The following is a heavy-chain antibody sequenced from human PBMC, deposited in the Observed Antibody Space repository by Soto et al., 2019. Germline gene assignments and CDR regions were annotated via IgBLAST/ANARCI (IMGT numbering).Heavy chain of an antibody. D-gene: IGHD6-6*01. J-gene: IGHJ6*03. V-gene: IGHV1-3*01. CDR3: ARDRVVLQQLGLHYYYTDV. CDR2: INAGNGNT. Sequence: ASVKVSCKASGYTFTSYAMHCVRQAPGQRLEWMGWINAGNGNTKYSQKFQGRVTITRDTSASTAYMELSSLRSEDTAVYYCARDRVVLQQLGLHYYYTDVCGKGPSVT. CDR1: GYTFTSYA.